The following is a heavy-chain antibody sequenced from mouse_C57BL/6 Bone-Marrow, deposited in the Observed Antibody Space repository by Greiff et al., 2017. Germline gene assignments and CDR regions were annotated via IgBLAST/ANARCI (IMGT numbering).Heavy chain of an antibody. Sequence: VQLQESGPGLAKPSPTLSLTCSVTGYSITSDYWNWIRQFPGHKLEYMGYISYSGSTYYNPSLNSRNSITRDTSKNQYYLQLNSVTTEDTATYYCAGCRWFLRDWYFAVWGRGTTVTVSA. D-gene: IGHD2-3*01. CDR2: ISYSGST. CDR1: GYSITSDY. CDR3: AGCRWFLRDWYFAV. J-gene: IGHJ1*01. V-gene: IGHV3-8*01.